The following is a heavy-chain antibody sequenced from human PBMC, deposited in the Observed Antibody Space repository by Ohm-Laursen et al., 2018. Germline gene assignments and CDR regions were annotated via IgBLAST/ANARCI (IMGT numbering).Heavy chain of an antibody. CDR3: AAEYYDGSGYYHYFFDY. Sequence: ASVKVSCKASGYTFTSYDINWVRQATGQGLEWMGWMNPNSGNTGYAQKFQGRVTMTRNTSISTAYMELSSLRSEDTAVYYCAAEYYDGSGYYHYFFDYWGRGTLVTVSS. CDR1: GYTFTSYD. J-gene: IGHJ4*02. CDR2: MNPNSGNT. D-gene: IGHD3-22*01. V-gene: IGHV1-8*01.